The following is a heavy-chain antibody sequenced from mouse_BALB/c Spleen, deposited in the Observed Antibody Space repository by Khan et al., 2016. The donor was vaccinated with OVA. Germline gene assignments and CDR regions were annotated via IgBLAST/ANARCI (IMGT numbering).Heavy chain of an antibody. J-gene: IGHJ3*01. CDR1: GYTFTSYT. Sequence: QVQLQQSGAELARPGASVKMSCKASGYTFTSYTMHWVKQRPGQGLEWIGYINPSSGYTNYNQKFKDKATLTADKSSSTAYMQLSSLTSEDSAVYYCARSGYDSPFAYWGQGTLVTVSA. CDR3: ARSGYDSPFAY. D-gene: IGHD2-4*01. CDR2: INPSSGYT. V-gene: IGHV1-4*01.